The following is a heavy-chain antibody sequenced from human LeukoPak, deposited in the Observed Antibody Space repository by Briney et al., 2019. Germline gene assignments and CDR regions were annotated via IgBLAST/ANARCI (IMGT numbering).Heavy chain of an antibody. V-gene: IGHV3-23*01. J-gene: IGHJ5*02. CDR2: ISGSGGST. D-gene: IGHD6-13*01. CDR1: GFTFSSYA. CDR3: AKAGYSSSWYNWFDP. Sequence: GGSLRLSCAASGFTFSSYAMSWVRQAPGKGLEWVSAISGSGGSTYYADFVKGRFTISRDNSKNTLYLQMNSLRAEDTAVYYCAKAGYSSSWYNWFDPWGQGTLVTVSS.